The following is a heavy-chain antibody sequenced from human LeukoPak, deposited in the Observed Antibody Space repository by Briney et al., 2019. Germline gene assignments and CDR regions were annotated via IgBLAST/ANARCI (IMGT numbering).Heavy chain of an antibody. CDR2: IGSTSSDK. Sequence: GGSLRLSCVASGFSFRTSTMNWVRQAPGKGLEWVSSIGSTSSDKYYIESVRGRFTIPRDNAENSLFLEMNSLTADDTAMYYCVNGVQRESWGPGTRVTVSS. CDR3: VNGVQRES. D-gene: IGHD4-17*01. J-gene: IGHJ4*02. V-gene: IGHV3-21*01. CDR1: GFSFRTST.